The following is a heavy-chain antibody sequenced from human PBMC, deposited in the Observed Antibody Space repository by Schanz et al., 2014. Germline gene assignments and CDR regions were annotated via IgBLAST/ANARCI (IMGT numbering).Heavy chain of an antibody. CDR3: AREVGLYDRGWFDP. J-gene: IGHJ5*02. Sequence: QVQLVQSGAEMKKPGASVKVSCKTSGYAFSDYGITWVRQAPGQGLQWMGWISPYTGNTNYAQTLQGRITLTTDTATSTAYMELRSLRSDDTALYYCAREVGLYDRGWFDPWGQGTLVTVSS. D-gene: IGHD3-22*01. CDR1: GYAFSDYG. CDR2: ISPYTGNT. V-gene: IGHV1-18*01.